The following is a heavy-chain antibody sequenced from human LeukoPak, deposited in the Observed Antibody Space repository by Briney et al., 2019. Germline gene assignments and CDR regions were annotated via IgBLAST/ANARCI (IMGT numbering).Heavy chain of an antibody. CDR2: INHSGST. D-gene: IGHD6-13*01. J-gene: IGHJ6*03. CDR1: GGSFSGYY. Sequence: SETLSLTCAVYGGSFSGYYWSWIRQPPGKGLEWIGEINHSGSTNYNPSLKSRVTISVDTSKNQFSLKLSSVTAADTAVYYCARGKGTAAAGTSRPRYYYYYMDVWGKGTTVTVSS. CDR3: ARGKGTAAAGTSRPRYYYYYMDV. V-gene: IGHV4-34*01.